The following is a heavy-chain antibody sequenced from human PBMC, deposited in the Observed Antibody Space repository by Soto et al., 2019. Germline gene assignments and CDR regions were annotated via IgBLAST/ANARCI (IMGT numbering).Heavy chain of an antibody. CDR1: GGTFSSYA. Sequence: ASVKVSCKASGGTFSSYAISWVRQAPGQGLEWMGGIIPIFGTANYAQKFQGRVTITADESTSTAYMELSSLRSEDTAVYYCARVWGRVVLRYFDWLSPNDAFDIWGQGTMVTVSS. J-gene: IGHJ3*02. D-gene: IGHD3-9*01. V-gene: IGHV1-69*13. CDR2: IIPIFGTA. CDR3: ARVWGRVVLRYFDWLSPNDAFDI.